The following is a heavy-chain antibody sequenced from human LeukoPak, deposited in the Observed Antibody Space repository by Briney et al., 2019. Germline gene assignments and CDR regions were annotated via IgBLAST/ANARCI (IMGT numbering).Heavy chain of an antibody. D-gene: IGHD6-6*01. CDR2: IKQDGSEK. Sequence: GGSLRLSCAASGFTFSSYWMSWVRQAPGKGLEWVANIKQDGSEKYYVDSVKGRFTISRDNAKNSMFLQMNSLRPEDTAVYYCARDGAARLLRYYYYLDVWGKGTTVTVSS. V-gene: IGHV3-7*01. CDR1: GFTFSSYW. J-gene: IGHJ6*03. CDR3: ARDGAARLLRYYYYLDV.